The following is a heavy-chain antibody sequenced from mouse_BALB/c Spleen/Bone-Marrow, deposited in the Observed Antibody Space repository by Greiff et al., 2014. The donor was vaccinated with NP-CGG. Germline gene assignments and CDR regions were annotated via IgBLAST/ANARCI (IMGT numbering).Heavy chain of an antibody. CDR1: GFTFTSYY. CDR3: ARRGISTAEGVGAMDY. J-gene: IGHJ4*01. Sequence: DVHLVESGGGLVKLGGSLKLSCAASGFTFTSYYMSWVRQTLEKRLELVAAINSNGDNTYYPDTMKGRFTISRDNAKNTLYLQMSSLKSEDTALFYCARRGISTAEGVGAMDYWGQGTSVTVSS. V-gene: IGHV5-6-2*01. D-gene: IGHD1-2*01. CDR2: INSNGDNT.